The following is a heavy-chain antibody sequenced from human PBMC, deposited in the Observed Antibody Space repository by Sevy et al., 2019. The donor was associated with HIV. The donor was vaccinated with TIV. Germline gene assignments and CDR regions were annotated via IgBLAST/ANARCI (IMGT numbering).Heavy chain of an antibody. J-gene: IGHJ4*02. CDR1: GFTFSSYG. CDR3: VKEFYSREGFIDY. CDR2: ISNSGDRT. D-gene: IGHD6-13*01. Sequence: GGSLRLSCAASGFTFSSYGMVWVRQAPGKGLEWVSGISNSGDRTYDADSVKGRFTISRDNSKNTLYLQMNSLRAEDTGVYYCVKEFYSREGFIDYWGQGTLVTVSS. V-gene: IGHV3-23*01.